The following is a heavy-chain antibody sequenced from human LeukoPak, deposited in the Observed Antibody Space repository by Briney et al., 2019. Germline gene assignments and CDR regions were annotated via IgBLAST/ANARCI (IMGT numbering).Heavy chain of an antibody. Sequence: EASVKVSCKASGYTFTSYGISWVRQAPGQGLEWMGWISAYNGNTNYAQKLQGRVTMTTDTSTSTAYMELRSLRSDDTAVYYCARLDCSSTSCHSDYWGQGTLVTVSS. V-gene: IGHV1-18*01. CDR1: GYTFTSYG. CDR3: ARLDCSSTSCHSDY. CDR2: ISAYNGNT. D-gene: IGHD2-2*01. J-gene: IGHJ4*02.